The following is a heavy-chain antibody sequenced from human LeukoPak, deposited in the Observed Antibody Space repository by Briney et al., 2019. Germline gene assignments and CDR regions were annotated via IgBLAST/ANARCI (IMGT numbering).Heavy chain of an antibody. CDR1: GYTFTSYG. CDR3: ARMAYYYESSGYYSPAYYFDY. V-gene: IGHV1-18*01. D-gene: IGHD3-22*01. Sequence: ASVKVSCKASGYTFTSYGISWVRQAPGQGLEWMGWISAYNGNTNYAQKLQGRVTMTTDTSTSTAYMELRSLRSDDTAVYYCARMAYYYESSGYYSPAYYFDYWGQGTLVTVSS. J-gene: IGHJ4*02. CDR2: ISAYNGNT.